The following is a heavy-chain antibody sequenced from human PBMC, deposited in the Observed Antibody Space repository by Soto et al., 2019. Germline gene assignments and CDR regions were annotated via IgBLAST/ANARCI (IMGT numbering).Heavy chain of an antibody. D-gene: IGHD2-15*01. Sequence: ASVKVSCKASGYTFTSYYMHWVRQAPGQGLEWMGKINPSGGSTSYAQKFQGRVTMTRDTSTSTVYMELSSLRSEDTAVYYFARSHCSGGSCYNAGFDYWGQGTLVTVSS. CDR2: INPSGGST. CDR1: GYTFTSYY. CDR3: ARSHCSGGSCYNAGFDY. J-gene: IGHJ4*02. V-gene: IGHV1-46*03.